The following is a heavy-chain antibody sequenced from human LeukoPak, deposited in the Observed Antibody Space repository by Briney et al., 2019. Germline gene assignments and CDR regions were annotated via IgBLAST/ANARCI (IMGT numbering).Heavy chain of an antibody. D-gene: IGHD3-22*01. CDR3: ALSKDPYYYDSSGYYFFDY. CDR1: GSTFTSYS. V-gene: IGHV1-18*01. J-gene: IGHJ4*02. CDR2: ISAYNGNT. Sequence: PRASVKVSCKASGSTFTSYSISWVRQTPGQALDCMGWISAYNGNTNYAQKLQGRVTMTTDTSTSTAYMELRSLRSDDTAVYYCALSKDPYYYDSSGYYFFDYWGQGTLVTVSS.